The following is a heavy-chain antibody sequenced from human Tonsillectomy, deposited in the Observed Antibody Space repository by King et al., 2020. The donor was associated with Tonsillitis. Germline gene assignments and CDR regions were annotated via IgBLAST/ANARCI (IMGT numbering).Heavy chain of an antibody. Sequence: VQLVESGGGLVQPGGSLRLSCAASGFTFSSYSMNWVRQAPGKGLEWVSYISSSSSTIYYADSVKGRFTISIDNAKNSLYLQINSLRAEDTAVYYCARKGRGSSPIFYFDYWGQGTLVTVSS. CDR3: ARKGRGSSPIFYFDY. V-gene: IGHV3-48*01. J-gene: IGHJ4*02. CDR2: ISSSSSTI. CDR1: GFTFSSYS. D-gene: IGHD3-10*01.